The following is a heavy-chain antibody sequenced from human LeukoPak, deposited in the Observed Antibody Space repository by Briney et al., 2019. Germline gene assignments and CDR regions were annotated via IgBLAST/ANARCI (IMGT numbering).Heavy chain of an antibody. V-gene: IGHV4-59*01. CDR1: GASISSYY. Sequence: PSETLSLTCSVSGASISSYYWSWIRQPPGKGLEWIGYIHKSGDTNHNPSLKSRLTISIDTSKNQFSLRLNSVTAADTALYYCASLPSLGRADYVYFDYWGQGLLVTVSS. D-gene: IGHD4-17*01. CDR2: IHKSGDT. CDR3: ASLPSLGRADYVYFDY. J-gene: IGHJ4*02.